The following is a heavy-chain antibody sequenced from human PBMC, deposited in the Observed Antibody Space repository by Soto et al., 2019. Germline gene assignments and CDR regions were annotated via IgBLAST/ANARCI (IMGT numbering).Heavy chain of an antibody. Sequence: DVQLLESGGGLVQPGGSLRLSCAASGFSFSKYAMIWVRQAPGKGQEWVSGITGSGGTIEYAASVKGRFTISRDNSKNTVYRQMNSMRAEDTALYYCAKDAVDGDGLWLVADWGQGTLVTVS. J-gene: IGHJ4*02. CDR1: GFSFSKYA. D-gene: IGHD2-21*02. CDR2: ITGSGGTI. V-gene: IGHV3-23*01. CDR3: AKDAVDGDGLWLVAD.